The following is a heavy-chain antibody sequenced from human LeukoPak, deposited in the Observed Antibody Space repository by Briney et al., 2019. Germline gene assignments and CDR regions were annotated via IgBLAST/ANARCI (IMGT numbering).Heavy chain of an antibody. D-gene: IGHD3-9*01. J-gene: IGHJ3*02. V-gene: IGHV3-11*04. Sequence: PGGSLRLSCAASGFTFSDYYMSWIRQAPGKGLEWVSYISSSGSTIYYADSVKGRFTISRDNAKNSLYLQMNSLRAEDTAVYYCAKEYDILTGYYAFDIWGQGTMVTVSS. CDR1: GFTFSDYY. CDR3: AKEYDILTGYYAFDI. CDR2: ISSSGSTI.